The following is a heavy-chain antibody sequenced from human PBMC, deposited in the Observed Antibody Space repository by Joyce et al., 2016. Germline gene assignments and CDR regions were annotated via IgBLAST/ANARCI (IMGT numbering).Heavy chain of an antibody. Sequence: QVQLVQSGAEVKKPGTSVRVSCKASGGTFTDHAINWMRQAPGQGLEWVGGVISAFGTATYEQKFQGRVTITADVSTSTAYMEMNSLTSNDTAVFYCARETIVTGTSYMDFWGQGTLVIVSS. CDR2: VISAFGTA. CDR3: ARETIVTGTSYMDF. CDR1: GGTFTDHA. D-gene: IGHD1-20*01. J-gene: IGHJ4*02. V-gene: IGHV1-69*01.